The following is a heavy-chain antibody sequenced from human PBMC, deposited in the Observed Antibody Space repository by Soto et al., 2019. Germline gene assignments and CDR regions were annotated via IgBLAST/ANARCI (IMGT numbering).Heavy chain of an antibody. V-gene: IGHV2-26*01. D-gene: IGHD2-21*02. J-gene: IGHJ2*01. CDR3: ARASLYCGGDCYSGNWYFDL. CDR1: GFSLSNARMG. Sequence: QVTLKESGPVLVKPTETLTLTCTVSGFSLSNARMGVSWIRQPPGKALEWLAHIFSNDEKSYSTSLKSRLTISKYTSKSQVVLTMTNMDPVDTATYYCARASLYCGGDCYSGNWYFDLWGRGTLVTVSS. CDR2: IFSNDEK.